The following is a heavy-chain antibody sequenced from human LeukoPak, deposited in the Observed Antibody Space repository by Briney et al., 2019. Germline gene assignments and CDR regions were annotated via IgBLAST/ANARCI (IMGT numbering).Heavy chain of an antibody. D-gene: IGHD1-26*01. Sequence: SETLSLTCNVSGGSISRYYWSWIRQPAGKGLEWMGRVYTSGSTNYNPSLKSRVTMSVETSKSQFSLKLSSVTAADTAIYYCARGGEVGGTESRFDYWGQGTLVTVSS. V-gene: IGHV4-4*07. CDR2: VYTSGST. CDR3: ARGGEVGGTESRFDY. CDR1: GGSISRYY. J-gene: IGHJ4*02.